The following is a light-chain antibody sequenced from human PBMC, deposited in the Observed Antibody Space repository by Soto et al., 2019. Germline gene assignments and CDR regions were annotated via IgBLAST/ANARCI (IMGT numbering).Light chain of an antibody. CDR2: EVI. CDR3: SSYTTSSGFF. CDR1: SSDIGAHNF. Sequence: QSALTQPASVSGSPGQAITVSCSGTSSDIGAHNFVSWYQQHPGKAPKLIIYEVINRPSGVSDRFSGSKSGNTASLTISGLQSEDEAVYYCSSYTTSSGFFFGSRTKFTVL. J-gene: IGLJ1*01. V-gene: IGLV2-14*03.